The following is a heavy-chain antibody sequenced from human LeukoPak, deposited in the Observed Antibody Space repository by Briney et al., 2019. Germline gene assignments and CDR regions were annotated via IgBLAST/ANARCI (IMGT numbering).Heavy chain of an antibody. CDR3: AKDPVPLYCSSTSCPQGV. V-gene: IGHV3-23*01. Sequence: GGSLRLSCAASGFTFSSYAMSRVRQAPGKGLEWVSAISGSGGSTYYADSVKGRFTISRDNSKNTLYLQMNSLRAEDTAVYYCAKDPVPLYCSSTSCPQGVWGQGTTVTVSS. CDR1: GFTFSSYA. D-gene: IGHD2-2*01. CDR2: ISGSGGST. J-gene: IGHJ6*02.